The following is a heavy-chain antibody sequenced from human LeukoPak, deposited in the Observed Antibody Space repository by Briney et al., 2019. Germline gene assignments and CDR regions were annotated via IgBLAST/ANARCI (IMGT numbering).Heavy chain of an antibody. CDR1: GFAFSSYA. CDR2: ISYDGSNI. V-gene: IGHV3-30*04. Sequence: GGSLRLSCAASGFAFSSYAMHWVRQAPGKGLEWVAVISYDGSNIYYADSVKGRFTISRDNSKNTLFLQMNSLRAEDTALYYCARDHSSGWYETYFQHWGQGTLVTVSS. D-gene: IGHD6-19*01. CDR3: ARDHSSGWYETYFQH. J-gene: IGHJ1*01.